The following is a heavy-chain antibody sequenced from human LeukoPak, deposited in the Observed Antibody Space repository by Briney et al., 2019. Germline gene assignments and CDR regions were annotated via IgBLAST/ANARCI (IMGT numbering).Heavy chain of an antibody. J-gene: IGHJ3*02. CDR1: GFTVSSNY. V-gene: IGHV3-66*01. Sequence: GGSLRLSCAASGFTVSSNYMSWVRQAPRKGLEWVSVIYSGGSTYYADSVKGRFTISRDNSKNTLYLQMNSLRAEDTAVYYCAGGARFGTDAFDIWGQGTMVTVSS. D-gene: IGHD3-10*01. CDR2: IYSGGST. CDR3: AGGARFGTDAFDI.